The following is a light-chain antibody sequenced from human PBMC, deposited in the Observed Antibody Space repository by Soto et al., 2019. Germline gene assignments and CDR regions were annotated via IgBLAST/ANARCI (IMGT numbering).Light chain of an antibody. J-gene: IGLJ1*01. CDR1: SSDVGAYNY. Sequence: QSALTQPASVSGPPGQSITISCTGTSSDVGAYNYVSWYQQHPGKVPKLMIYDVSDRPSGVSNRFSGSKSGNTASLTISGLQAEDEADYYCSSFTRSNSYVFGTGTKVTVL. CDR2: DVS. CDR3: SSFTRSNSYV. V-gene: IGLV2-14*03.